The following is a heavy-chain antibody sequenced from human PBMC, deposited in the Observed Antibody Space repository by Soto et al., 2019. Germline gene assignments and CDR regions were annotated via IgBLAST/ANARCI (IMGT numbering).Heavy chain of an antibody. D-gene: IGHD5-12*01. CDR3: ARETYYSGHVIGNLDL. Sequence: QVQLVESGGGVVQHGGSLRLSCAASGFTFSTYAMQWVRQAPGKGLEWVAVVSSEGGTQFYADSVKGRCTISRDNSTNSLYLQMSSLTTEDAAIYYCARETYYSGHVIGNLDLWGRGTLVTVSS. CDR1: GFTFSTYA. CDR2: VSSEGGTQ. J-gene: IGHJ2*01. V-gene: IGHV3-30-3*01.